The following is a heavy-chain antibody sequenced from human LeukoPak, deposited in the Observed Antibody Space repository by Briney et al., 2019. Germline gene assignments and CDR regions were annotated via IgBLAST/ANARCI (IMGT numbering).Heavy chain of an antibody. CDR2: ISSSSSYI. Sequence: AGGSLRLSCAASGFTFSSYSMHWVRQAPGKGLEWASSISSSSSYIYYADSVKGRFTISRDNSKNTLYLQMNSLRAEDTAVYYCAKDDYDILTGYAEYFQHWGQGTLVTVSS. CDR3: AKDDYDILTGYAEYFQH. V-gene: IGHV3-21*04. CDR1: GFTFSSYS. D-gene: IGHD3-9*01. J-gene: IGHJ1*01.